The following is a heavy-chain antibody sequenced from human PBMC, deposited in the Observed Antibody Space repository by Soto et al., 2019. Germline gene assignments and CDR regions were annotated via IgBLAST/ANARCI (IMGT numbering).Heavy chain of an antibody. Sequence: SETLSLTCTVSGGSISSGCYYWSWIRQHPGKGLEWIGYIYYSGSTYYNPSLKSRVTISVDTSKNQFSLKLSSVTAEDTAVYYCARDSNSNYGMDVWGQVTTVTVSS. V-gene: IGHV4-31*03. J-gene: IGHJ6*02. CDR1: GGSISSGCYY. CDR2: IYYSGST. CDR3: ARDSNSNYGMDV. D-gene: IGHD2-2*01.